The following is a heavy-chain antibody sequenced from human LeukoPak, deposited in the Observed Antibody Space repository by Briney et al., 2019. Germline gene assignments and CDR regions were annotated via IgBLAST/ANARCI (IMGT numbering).Heavy chain of an antibody. CDR2: ISSGDDIT. CDR3: TRDRGGSPTDVFDY. Sequence: GGSLRLSCAASGFSFSNYAMTWVRQAPGKGLEWVSTISSGDDITYYADSVKGRFTISRDNSKNTVYMQMDGLRAEDTAVYYCTRDRGGSPTDVFDYWGQGTLVTVSS. D-gene: IGHD2-15*01. J-gene: IGHJ4*02. V-gene: IGHV3-23*01. CDR1: GFSFSNYA.